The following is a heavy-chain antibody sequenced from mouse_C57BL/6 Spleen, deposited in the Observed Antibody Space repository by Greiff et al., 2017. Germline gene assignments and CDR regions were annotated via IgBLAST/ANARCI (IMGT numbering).Heavy chain of an antibody. V-gene: IGHV3-6*01. Sequence: VQLKESGPGLVKPSQSLSLTCSVTGYSITSGYYWNWIRQFPGNKLEWMGYISYDGSNNYNPSLKNRISITRDTSKNQFFLKLNSVTTEDTAAYYCARGRAYDYDPFAYWGQGTLVTVSA. CDR2: ISYDGSN. CDR3: ARGRAYDYDPFAY. J-gene: IGHJ3*01. D-gene: IGHD2-4*01. CDR1: GYSITSGYY.